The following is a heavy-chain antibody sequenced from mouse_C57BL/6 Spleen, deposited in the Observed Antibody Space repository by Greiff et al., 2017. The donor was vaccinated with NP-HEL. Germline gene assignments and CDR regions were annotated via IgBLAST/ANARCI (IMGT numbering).Heavy chain of an antibody. D-gene: IGHD2-5*01. CDR3: ARKPYYSNRLYAMDY. V-gene: IGHV1-82*01. J-gene: IGHJ4*01. CDR1: GYAFSSSW. CDR2: IYPGDGDT. Sequence: VQLQQSGPELVKPGASVKISCKASGYAFSSSWMNWVKQRPGKGLEWIGRIYPGDGDTNYNGKFKGKATLTADKSSSTAYMQLSSLTSEDSAVYFCARKPYYSNRLYAMDYWGQGTSVTVSS.